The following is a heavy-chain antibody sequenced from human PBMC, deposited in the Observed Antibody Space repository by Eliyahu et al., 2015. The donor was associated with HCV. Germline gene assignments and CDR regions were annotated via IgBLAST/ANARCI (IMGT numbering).Heavy chain of an antibody. V-gene: IGHV1-18*01. D-gene: IGHD2-15*01. J-gene: IGHJ4*02. CDR3: ARGPWGYCSGGICGIRGDS. CDR2: ISTYNGNT. CDR1: GYTFTNYG. Sequence: QVQLVQSGAEVKKPGASVRVSCKASGYTFTNYGISWVRQVPGQGLEWMGWISTYNGNTNYAQKLQGRVTMTTDTSTSTAYMELRSLTSDDTALYYCARGPWGYCSGGICGIRGDSWGQGTQVTVSS.